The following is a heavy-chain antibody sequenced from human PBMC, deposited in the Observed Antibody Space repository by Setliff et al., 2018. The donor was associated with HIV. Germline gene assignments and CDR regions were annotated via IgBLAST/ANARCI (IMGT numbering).Heavy chain of an antibody. V-gene: IGHV1-69*13. D-gene: IGHD3-22*01. CDR1: GVTFTTYT. Sequence: GASVKVSCKASGVTFTTYTITWVRQAPGQGLECMGGIIPIFGTTNYAQKFQGRVTITADASTSTSFMELSVLRSDDTAVYYCARGNYYDSSVWVGPYVWGKGTPVTVSS. J-gene: IGHJ6*04. CDR3: ARGNYYDSSVWVGPYV. CDR2: IIPIFGTT.